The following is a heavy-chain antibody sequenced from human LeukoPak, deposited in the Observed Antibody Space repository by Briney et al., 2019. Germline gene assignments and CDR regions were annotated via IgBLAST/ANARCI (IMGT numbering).Heavy chain of an antibody. CDR3: ARDLYDSSGYYHYYYGMDV. Sequence: PSETLSLTCTVSGGSISSGDYYWSWIRQPPGKGLEWIGYIYYSGSTYYNPSLKSRVTISVDTSKNQFSQKLSSVTAADTAVYYCARDLYDSSGYYHYYYGMDVWGQGTTVTVSS. J-gene: IGHJ6*02. V-gene: IGHV4-30-4*01. D-gene: IGHD3-22*01. CDR1: GGSISSGDYY. CDR2: IYYSGST.